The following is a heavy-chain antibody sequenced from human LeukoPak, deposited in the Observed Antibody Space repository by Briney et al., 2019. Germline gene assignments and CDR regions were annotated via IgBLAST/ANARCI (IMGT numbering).Heavy chain of an antibody. CDR1: GFTFSDSW. D-gene: IGHD6-25*01. V-gene: IGHV3-74*01. Sequence: GGSLRLSCAVSGFTFSDSWMYWVRQAPGKGPEWLSRTSKDGSDTVYADSAKGRLTASRDNAKNTVYLELTNLRPDDTALYYCARGGYSGSYYRFSWGRGTLVTVAS. CDR2: TSKDGSDT. CDR3: ARGGYSGSYYRFS. J-gene: IGHJ4*02.